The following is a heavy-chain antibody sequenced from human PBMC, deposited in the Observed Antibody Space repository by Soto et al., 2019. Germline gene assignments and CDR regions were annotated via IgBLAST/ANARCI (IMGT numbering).Heavy chain of an antibody. V-gene: IGHV3-49*03. D-gene: IGHD6-13*01. CDR2: IRSKAYGGTT. J-gene: IGHJ3*02. CDR1: GFTFGDYA. CDR3: TRDSSFWIAAGGVAFDI. Sequence: SGGSLRLSCTASGFTFGDYAMSWFRQAPGKGLEWVGFIRSKAYGGTTEYAASVKGRFTISRDDSKSIAYLQMNSLKTEDTAVYYCTRDSSFWIAAGGVAFDIWGQGTMVTVSS.